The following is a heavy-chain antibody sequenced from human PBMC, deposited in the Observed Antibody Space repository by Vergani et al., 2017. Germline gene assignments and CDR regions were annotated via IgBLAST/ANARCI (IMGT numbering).Heavy chain of an antibody. CDR3: AIGTDYYDSSGYYLDY. J-gene: IGHJ4*02. Sequence: QVQLVQSGSEVRKPGASVKVSCQVSGYSLTELTIHWVRHAPGKGLEWMGGFEPEHGEVTFAHHIQGRVTMTEDRSTDTAYMELSRLRPEDTALYYCAIGTDYYDSSGYYLDYLGEGTLVTVSS. CDR2: FEPEHGEV. CDR1: GYSLTELT. V-gene: IGHV1-24*01. D-gene: IGHD3-22*01.